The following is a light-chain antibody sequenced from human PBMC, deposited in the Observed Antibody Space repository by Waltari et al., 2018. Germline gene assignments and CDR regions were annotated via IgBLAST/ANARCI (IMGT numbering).Light chain of an antibody. Sequence: QSALTQPASVSGSPGQTITISCTGTDSDIGSYNLVSSYQQHPGKVPKLLISGVRNRPSGGSPRFPGSKSGTTASLTISGLQAEDEADYYCSSYSDSSTLELFGAGTKVTVL. CDR1: DSDIGSYNL. CDR2: GVR. J-gene: IGLJ1*01. CDR3: SSYSDSSTLEL. V-gene: IGLV2-23*02.